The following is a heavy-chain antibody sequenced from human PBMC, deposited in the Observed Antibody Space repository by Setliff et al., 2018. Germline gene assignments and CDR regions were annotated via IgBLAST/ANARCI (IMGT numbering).Heavy chain of an antibody. CDR3: ARDNYVWGSYRSPSFYYGMDV. J-gene: IGHJ6*02. D-gene: IGHD3-16*02. CDR1: GGSFSGYY. CDR2: IYYSGST. V-gene: IGHV4-34*01. Sequence: PSETLSLTCAVYGGSFSGYYWSWIRQPPGKGLEWIGSIYYSGSTYYNQSLKSRVTISIDTSKNQFSLKLSSVTAADTAVYYCARDNYVWGSYRSPSFYYGMDVWGQGTTVTVSS.